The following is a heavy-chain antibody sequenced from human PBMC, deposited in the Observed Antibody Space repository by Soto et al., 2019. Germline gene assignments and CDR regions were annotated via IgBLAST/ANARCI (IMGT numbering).Heavy chain of an antibody. CDR3: AKKNGGQRPCDS. CDR1: GFTFSSYS. J-gene: IGHJ4*02. Sequence: GGSLRLSCAASGFTFSSYSMSWVRQAPGKGLEWVSVITGSGADTYYADSVKGRFTISRDNSKNTLYLQMNSLRAEDTAVYYCAKKNGGQRPCDSWGQGTLVTVS. D-gene: IGHD1-1*01. CDR2: ITGSGADT. V-gene: IGHV3-23*01.